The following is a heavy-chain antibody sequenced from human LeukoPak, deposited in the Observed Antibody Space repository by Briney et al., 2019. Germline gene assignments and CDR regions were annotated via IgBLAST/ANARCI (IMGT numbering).Heavy chain of an antibody. J-gene: IGHJ4*02. CDR1: GGSTSSGDYY. Sequence: PSQTLSLTCTVSGGSTSSGDYYWNWIRQPPGRGLEWIGHIYYSGSTYYNPPLKSRVTISVDTSKNQFSLKLSSVTAADTAVYFCARETGLYYFDYWGQGTLVTVSS. CDR3: ARETGLYYFDY. CDR2: IYYSGST. D-gene: IGHD1-14*01. V-gene: IGHV4-30-4*01.